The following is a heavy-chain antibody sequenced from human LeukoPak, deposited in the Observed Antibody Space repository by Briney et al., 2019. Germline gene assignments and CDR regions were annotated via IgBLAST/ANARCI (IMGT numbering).Heavy chain of an antibody. CDR2: INHSGST. D-gene: IGHD4-17*01. V-gene: IGHV4-34*01. Sequence: PSETLSLTCAVYGGSFSGYYWSWIRQPPGKGLEWSGEINHSGSTNYNPSLKSRVTISVDTSKNQFSLKLSSVTAADTAVYYCARDGDCFDYWGQGTLDTVSS. CDR3: ARDGDCFDY. J-gene: IGHJ4*02. CDR1: GGSFSGYY.